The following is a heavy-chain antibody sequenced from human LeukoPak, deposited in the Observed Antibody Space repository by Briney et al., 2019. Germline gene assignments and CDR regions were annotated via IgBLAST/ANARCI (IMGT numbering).Heavy chain of an antibody. V-gene: IGHV3-7*01. CDR1: RFAHSSKW. CDR3: ARDYD. D-gene: IGHD4-17*01. CDR2: IKQDGSDK. J-gene: IGHJ4*02. Sequence: GWSLSLSRAASRFAHSSKWMSWVRPAAGKGVEWVGNIKQDGSDKYHVDSVKGRFTISRDNAKNSLYLQMNSLRVEDTAVYYCARDYDWGQGTLVTVSS.